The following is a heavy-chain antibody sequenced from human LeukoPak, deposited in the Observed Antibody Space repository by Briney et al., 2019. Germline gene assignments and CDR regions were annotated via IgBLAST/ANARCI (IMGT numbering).Heavy chain of an antibody. D-gene: IGHD6-13*01. CDR1: GFTFSSYG. Sequence: GGSLRLSCAASGFTFSSYGMSWVRQAPGKGLEGVSAISGSGGSTYYADSVKGRFTISRDNSKNTLYLQMNRLRAEDTAVYYCAKDVGIAAAGTPFFCWGQGTLVTVSS. V-gene: IGHV3-23*01. J-gene: IGHJ4*02. CDR3: AKDVGIAAAGTPFFC. CDR2: ISGSGGST.